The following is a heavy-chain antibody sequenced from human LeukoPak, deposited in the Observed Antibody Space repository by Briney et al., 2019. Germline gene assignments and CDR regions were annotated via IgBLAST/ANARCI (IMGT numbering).Heavy chain of an antibody. Sequence: ASVKVSCKASGYTFTSYDINWVRQATGQGLEWMGWVNPNSGNTGYAQKFQGRVTITRNTSISTAYMELSSLRSEDTAVYYCARGPLEYCSGGSCYSDLRYYYYYMDVWGKGTTVTVSS. J-gene: IGHJ6*03. D-gene: IGHD2-15*01. CDR2: VNPNSGNT. CDR1: GYTFTSYD. CDR3: ARGPLEYCSGGSCYSDLRYYYYYMDV. V-gene: IGHV1-8*03.